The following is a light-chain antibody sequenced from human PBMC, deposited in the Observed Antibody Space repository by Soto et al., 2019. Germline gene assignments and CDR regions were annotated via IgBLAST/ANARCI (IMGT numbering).Light chain of an antibody. Sequence: QSVLTQPPSASGSPGQSVTISCTGTSSDVGGYNYVSWYQQHPGKAPKLMIYEVSKRPSGVPARFSGSKSGNTASLTVSGLQAEDEADYYCSSYVGGNNYVFGTGTKLTVL. V-gene: IGLV2-8*01. CDR1: SSDVGGYNY. CDR2: EVS. CDR3: SSYVGGNNYV. J-gene: IGLJ1*01.